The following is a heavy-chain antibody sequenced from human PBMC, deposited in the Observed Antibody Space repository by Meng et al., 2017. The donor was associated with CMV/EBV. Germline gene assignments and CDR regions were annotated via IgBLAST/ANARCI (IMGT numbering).Heavy chain of an antibody. CDR3: ARSPGTGSY. Sequence: GESLKISCAASGFTFSSYSMNWVRQAPGKGLEWVSSISSSSSYIYYADSVKGRFIISRDNAKSSLYLQMNSLRAEDTAVYYCARSPGTGSYWGQGTLVTVSS. J-gene: IGHJ4*02. CDR1: GFTFSSYS. D-gene: IGHD3/OR15-3a*01. V-gene: IGHV3-21*01. CDR2: ISSSSSYI.